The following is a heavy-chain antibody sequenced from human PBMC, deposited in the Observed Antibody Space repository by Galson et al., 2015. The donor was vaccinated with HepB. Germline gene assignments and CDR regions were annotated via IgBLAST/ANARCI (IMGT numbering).Heavy chain of an antibody. J-gene: IGHJ4*02. D-gene: IGHD3-3*01. V-gene: IGHV3-23*01. CDR2: IRGHGGST. CDR3: AKGMIFGVVSFPSHFDY. CDR1: GFNFSSYA. Sequence: SLRLSCAASGFNFSSYAMNWVRQAPGKGLEWVSGIRGHGGSTYYADSVKGRFTISRDNSKNTLYLQMNSLRAEDTAVYYCAKGMIFGVVSFPSHFDYWGQGTLVTVSS.